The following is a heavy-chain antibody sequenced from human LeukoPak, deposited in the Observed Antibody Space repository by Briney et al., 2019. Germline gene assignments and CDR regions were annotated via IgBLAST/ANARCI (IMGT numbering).Heavy chain of an antibody. V-gene: IGHV1-18*01. CDR3: ARGTYYYGSGSLNWFDP. D-gene: IGHD3-10*01. J-gene: IGHJ5*02. CDR1: GYTFTSYG. Sequence: ASVKVSCKASGYTFTSYGISWVRQAPGQGLEWMGWISAYNGNTNYAQKLQGRVTMTTDTPTSTAYMELRSLRSDDTAVYYCARGTYYYGSGSLNWFDPWGQGTLVTVSS. CDR2: ISAYNGNT.